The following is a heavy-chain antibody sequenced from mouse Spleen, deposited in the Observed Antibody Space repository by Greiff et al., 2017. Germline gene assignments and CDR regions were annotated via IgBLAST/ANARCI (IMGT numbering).Heavy chain of an antibody. V-gene: IGHV3-6*01. J-gene: IGHJ4*01. CDR3: AREGLRLYAMDY. D-gene: IGHD1-2*01. CDR2: ISYDGSN. Sequence: EVKVEESGPGLVKPSQSLSLTCSVTGYSITSGYYWNWIRQFPGNKLEWMGYISYDGSNNYNPSLKNRISITRDTSKNQFFLKLNSVTTEDTATYYCAREGLRLYAMDYWGQGTSVTVSS. CDR1: GYSITSGYY.